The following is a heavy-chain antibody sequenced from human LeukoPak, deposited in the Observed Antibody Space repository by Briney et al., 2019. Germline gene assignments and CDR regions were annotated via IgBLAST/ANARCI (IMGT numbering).Heavy chain of an antibody. CDR3: AKRICTSTRCYLED. V-gene: IGHV3-7*05. D-gene: IGHD2-2*01. Sequence: GGSLRLSCAASGFTFSSYWMSWVRQAPGKGLEWVANIKQEGSEEYYVDSVKGRFTISRDNSKNTLYLQINSLRAEDTAVYYCAKRICTSTRCYLEDWGQGTLVTVSS. J-gene: IGHJ4*02. CDR1: GFTFSSYW. CDR2: IKQEGSEE.